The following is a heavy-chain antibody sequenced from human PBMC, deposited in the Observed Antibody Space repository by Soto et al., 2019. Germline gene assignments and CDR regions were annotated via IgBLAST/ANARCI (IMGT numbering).Heavy chain of an antibody. CDR2: INHSGST. Sequence: SETLSLTCAVYGGSFSGYYWSWIRQPPGKGLEWIGEINHSGSTNYNPSLKSRVTISVDTSKNQFSLKLSSVTAADTAVYYCASQGIIGVGATTWIFDYWGQGTLVTVSS. J-gene: IGHJ4*02. CDR3: ASQGIIGVGATTWIFDY. D-gene: IGHD1-26*01. V-gene: IGHV4-34*01. CDR1: GGSFSGYY.